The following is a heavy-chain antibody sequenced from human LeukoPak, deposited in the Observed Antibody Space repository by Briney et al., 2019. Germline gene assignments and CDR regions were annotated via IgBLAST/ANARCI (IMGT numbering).Heavy chain of an antibody. D-gene: IGHD3-22*01. CDR2: ISAYNGNT. CDR1: GYTFTSYG. CDR3: ARLGYGYYYDSNRAFDI. J-gene: IGHJ3*02. V-gene: IGHV1-18*01. Sequence: ASVKVSCKASGYTFTSYGISWVRQAPGQGLEWMGWISAYNGNTNYAQKLQGRVTMTTDTSTSTAYMELRSLRSDDTAVYYCARLGYGYYYDSNRAFDIWGQGTMVTVSS.